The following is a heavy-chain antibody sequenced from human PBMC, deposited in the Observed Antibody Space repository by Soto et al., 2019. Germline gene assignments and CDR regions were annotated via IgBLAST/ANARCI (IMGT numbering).Heavy chain of an antibody. V-gene: IGHV1-69*06. J-gene: IGHJ6*02. CDR1: GGTFSSYA. Sequence: SVKVSCKASGGTFSSYAISWVRQAPGQGLEWMGGIIPIFGTANYAQKFQSRVTITADKSTSTAYMELSSLRSEDTAVYYCANSAQGDSSGYGSYYYYGMDVWGQGTTVTVSS. CDR2: IIPIFGTA. CDR3: ANSAQGDSSGYGSYYYYGMDV. D-gene: IGHD3-22*01.